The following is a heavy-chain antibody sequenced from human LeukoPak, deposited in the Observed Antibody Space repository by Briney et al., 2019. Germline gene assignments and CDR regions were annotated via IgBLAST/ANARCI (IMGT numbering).Heavy chain of an antibody. J-gene: IGHJ6*04. Sequence: PGGSLRLSCAASGFTVSSNYMSWVRQAPGKGLEWVSVIYSGGSTYYADSVKGRFTISRDNSKNTLYLQMNSLRAEDTAVYYCARGVDTAMVLYYYYGMDVWGKGTTVTVSS. D-gene: IGHD5-18*01. CDR3: ARGVDTAMVLYYYYGMDV. V-gene: IGHV3-53*01. CDR1: GFTVSSNY. CDR2: IYSGGST.